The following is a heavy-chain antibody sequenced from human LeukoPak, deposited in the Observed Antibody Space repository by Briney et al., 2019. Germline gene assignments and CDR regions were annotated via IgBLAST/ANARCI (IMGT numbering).Heavy chain of an antibody. D-gene: IGHD1-26*01. CDR2: IYYSGNT. Sequence: SETLSLTCTVSVGSVSSCRYCWSWIRQPPGKGLEWIGSIYYSGNTYSNPSLKSRVTISVDTPKHQFSLNLSSVTAADTAIYFCARGLLYSGSFARNWFDSWGQGTLVTVSS. CDR3: ARGLLYSGSFARNWFDS. CDR1: VGSVSSCRYC. J-gene: IGHJ5*01. V-gene: IGHV4-39*01.